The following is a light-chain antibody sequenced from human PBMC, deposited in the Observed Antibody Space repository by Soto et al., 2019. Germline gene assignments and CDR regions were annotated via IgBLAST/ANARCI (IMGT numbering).Light chain of an antibody. CDR1: QSISSW. V-gene: IGKV1-5*03. CDR2: KAS. J-gene: IGKJ2*01. Sequence: DIRMTQSPSTLSASVGDRVTITCRASQSISSWLAWYQQKPGKAPKLLIYKASSLESGVPSRFSGSESGTEFTLTISSLQPDDFATYYCQQYNSYPYTFGQGTKLEIK. CDR3: QQYNSYPYT.